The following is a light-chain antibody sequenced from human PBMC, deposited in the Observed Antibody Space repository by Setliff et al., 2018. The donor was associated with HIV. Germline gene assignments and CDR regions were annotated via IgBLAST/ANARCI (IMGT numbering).Light chain of an antibody. CDR1: NRDVGGYNY. Sequence: QSVLTQPASVSGSPGQSITISCTGTNRDVGGYNYVSWYQQYPGKAPKFIIYDVTKRPSGVSDRFSGSKSGNTASLTISGLQAEDEADYFCCSYVTGSTYVFGTGTKVTVL. CDR3: CSYVTGSTYV. CDR2: DVT. V-gene: IGLV2-23*02. J-gene: IGLJ1*01.